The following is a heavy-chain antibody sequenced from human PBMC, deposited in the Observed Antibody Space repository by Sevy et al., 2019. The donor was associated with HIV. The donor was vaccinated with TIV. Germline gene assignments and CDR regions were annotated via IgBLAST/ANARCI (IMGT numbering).Heavy chain of an antibody. D-gene: IGHD3-10*01. Sequence: SETLSLTCAVYGGSFSGYYWSWIRQPPGKGLEWIGEINHSGSTNYNPSLKSRVTISVDTSKNQFSLKLSSVTAADTAVYYCARGDYYYGSGSYYNGVLDPWGQGTLVTVSS. V-gene: IGHV4-34*01. J-gene: IGHJ5*02. CDR1: GGSFSGYY. CDR2: INHSGST. CDR3: ARGDYYYGSGSYYNGVLDP.